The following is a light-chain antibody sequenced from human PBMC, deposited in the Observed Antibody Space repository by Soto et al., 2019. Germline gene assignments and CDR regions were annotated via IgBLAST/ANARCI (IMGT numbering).Light chain of an antibody. Sequence: EIVVTQSPATLSLSPGERATLSCRASQSVSSYSAWYQQKPGQAPRLLIYDASNGATGIPARFSGSGSGTDFTLTISSLEPEDFAVYYCQQRSNWQGATFGGGTKVEIK. V-gene: IGKV3-11*01. J-gene: IGKJ4*01. CDR3: QQRSNWQGAT. CDR2: DAS. CDR1: QSVSSY.